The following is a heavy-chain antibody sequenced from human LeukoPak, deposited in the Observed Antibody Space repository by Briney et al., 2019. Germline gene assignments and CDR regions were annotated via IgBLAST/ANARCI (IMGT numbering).Heavy chain of an antibody. Sequence: GGSLRLSCAASEFTFSRYAMHWVRQAPDKELEWVALISYDGSNKEFADSVKGRFTISRDNSKNSLYLQMNSLRGEDTAMYYCARGMDYDILAGPPDYWGQGTLVTVSS. CDR2: ISYDGSNK. CDR1: EFTFSRYA. D-gene: IGHD3-9*01. V-gene: IGHV3-30*04. J-gene: IGHJ4*02. CDR3: ARGMDYDILAGPPDY.